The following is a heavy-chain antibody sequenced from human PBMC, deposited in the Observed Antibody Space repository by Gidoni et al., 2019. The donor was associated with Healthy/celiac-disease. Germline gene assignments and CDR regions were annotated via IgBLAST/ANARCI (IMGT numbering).Heavy chain of an antibody. Sequence: AVVQPGRSLRLSCAAPGFTFSSYGMHWVRQAPGKGLEWVAVISYDGSNKYYADSVKGRFTISRDNSKNTLYLQMNSLRAEDTAVYYCAKDRGLWFGELSHPDYWGQGTLVTVSS. V-gene: IGHV3-30*18. CDR1: GFTFSSYG. CDR2: ISYDGSNK. D-gene: IGHD3-10*01. J-gene: IGHJ4*02. CDR3: AKDRGLWFGELSHPDY.